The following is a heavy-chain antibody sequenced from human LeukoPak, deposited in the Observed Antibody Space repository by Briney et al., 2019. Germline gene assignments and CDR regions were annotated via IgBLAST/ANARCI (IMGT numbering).Heavy chain of an antibody. CDR2: INEDATTI. CDR1: GFAFSAYW. J-gene: IGHJ4*02. V-gene: IGHV3-74*01. CDR3: VRDLILVWTPGDDFDF. D-gene: IGHD3-16*01. Sequence: PGGSLRLSCAASGFAFSAYWMHWVRQAPGKGLECVSRINEDATTITYADSVKGRFIISRDNSKKSLYLQMNNLGAEDTAVYYCVRDLILVWTPGDDFDFWGQGTLVIVSS.